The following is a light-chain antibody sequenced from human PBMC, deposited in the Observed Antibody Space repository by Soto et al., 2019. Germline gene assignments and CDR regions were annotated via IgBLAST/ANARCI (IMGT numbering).Light chain of an antibody. V-gene: IGKV3-11*01. J-gene: IGKJ5*01. CDR1: QSVSSY. CDR3: QQYNNWPPIT. CDR2: DAS. Sequence: EIVLTQSPATLSLSPGERATLSCRASQSVSSYLAWYQQKPGQAPRLLIYDASNRATGIPARFSGSGSVTDFTLTISSLEPEDFAVYYCQQYNNWPPITFGQGTRLEIK.